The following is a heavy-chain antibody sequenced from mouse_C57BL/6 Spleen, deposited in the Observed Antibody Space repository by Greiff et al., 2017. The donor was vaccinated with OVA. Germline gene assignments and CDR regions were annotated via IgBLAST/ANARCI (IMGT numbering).Heavy chain of an antibody. V-gene: IGHV1-64*01. CDR1: GYTFTSYW. Sequence: QVQLQQPGAELVKPGASVKLSCKASGYTFTSYWMHWVKQRPGQGLEWIGMIHPNSGSTNYNEKFKSKATLTVDKSSSTAYMQLSSLTSEDSAVYYCASWGDWRRRNYFDYWGQGTTLTVSS. D-gene: IGHD1-1*01. J-gene: IGHJ2*01. CDR2: IHPNSGST. CDR3: ASWGDWRRRNYFDY.